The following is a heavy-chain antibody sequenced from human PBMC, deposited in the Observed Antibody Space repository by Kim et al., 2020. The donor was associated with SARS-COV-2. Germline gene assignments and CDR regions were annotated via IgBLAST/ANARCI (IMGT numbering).Heavy chain of an antibody. CDR2: INHSGST. CDR3: ARVSSGYYDSSAMSRWYFDL. D-gene: IGHD3-22*01. CDR1: GGSFSGYY. J-gene: IGHJ2*01. Sequence: SETLSLTCAVYGGSFSGYYWSWIRQPPGKGLEWIGEINHSGSTNYNPSLKSRVTISVDTSKNQFSLKLSSVTAADTAVYYCARVSSGYYDSSAMSRWYFDLWGRGTLVTVSS. V-gene: IGHV4-34*01.